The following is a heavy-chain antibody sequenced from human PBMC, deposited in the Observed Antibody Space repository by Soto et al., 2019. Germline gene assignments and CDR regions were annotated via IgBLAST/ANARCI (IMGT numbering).Heavy chain of an antibody. CDR3: ARDLGGGSCYLDY. CDR2: IYYSGST. D-gene: IGHD2-15*01. J-gene: IGHJ4*02. V-gene: IGHV4-59*01. Sequence: PSETLSLTCTVSGGSISSYYWSWSRQHPGKGLVWFGYIYYSGSTNYNPSLKSRVTISVDTSKNQFSLKLSSVTAADTAVYYCARDLGGGSCYLDYWGQGTLVTVSS. CDR1: GGSISSYY.